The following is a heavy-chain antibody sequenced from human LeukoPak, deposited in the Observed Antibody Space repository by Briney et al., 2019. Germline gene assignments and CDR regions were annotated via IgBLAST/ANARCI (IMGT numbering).Heavy chain of an antibody. CDR2: ISWGGGST. Sequence: PGGSPRLSCAASGFTFDDYAMHWVRQAPGKGLEWVSLISWGGGSTYYADSVKGRFTISRDNSKNSLYLHMNSLRAEDTALYYCAKDRPGNSYGHFDYWGQGTLVTVSS. V-gene: IGHV3-43D*04. CDR3: AKDRPGNSYGHFDY. D-gene: IGHD3-10*01. J-gene: IGHJ4*02. CDR1: GFTFDDYA.